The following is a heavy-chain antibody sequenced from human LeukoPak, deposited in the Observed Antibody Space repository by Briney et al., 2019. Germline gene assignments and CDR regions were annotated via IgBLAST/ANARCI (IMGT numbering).Heavy chain of an antibody. D-gene: IGHD3-10*01. CDR2: IRYDGSNK. CDR1: GFTFSSYD. V-gene: IGHV3-30*02. CDR3: ARFGDYGEY. Sequence: GGSLRLSCAASGFTFSSYDIHWVRQAPGKGLEWVAFIRYDGSNKYYADSVRGRFTISRDNPQNTLYLQMNSLRAEDSALYYCARFGDYGEYWGQGTLVTVSS. J-gene: IGHJ4*02.